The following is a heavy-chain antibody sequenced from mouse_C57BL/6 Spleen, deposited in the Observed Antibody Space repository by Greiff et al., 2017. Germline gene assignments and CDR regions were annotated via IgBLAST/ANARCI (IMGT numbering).Heavy chain of an antibody. D-gene: IGHD1-1*01. CDR1: GYAFSSSW. CDR2: IYPGDGDT. Sequence: QVQLQQSGPELVKPGASVKISCKASGYAFSSSWMNWVKQRPGKGLEWIGRIYPGDGDTNYNGKFKGKATLTADKSSSTAYMQLSSLTSEDSAVYFCARGGLDYYGSSIDYWGQGTTLTVSS. J-gene: IGHJ2*01. CDR3: ARGGLDYYGSSIDY. V-gene: IGHV1-82*01.